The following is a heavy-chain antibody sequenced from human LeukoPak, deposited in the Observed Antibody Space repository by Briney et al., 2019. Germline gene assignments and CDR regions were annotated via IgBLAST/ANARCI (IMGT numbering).Heavy chain of an antibody. CDR3: AKGLVEMATLYDAFDI. Sequence: PGRSLRLSCAASEFTFDDFAMHWVRQPPGKGLEWVSGITWNSGSIGYADSVKGRFTISRDNAKNSLYLQMNSLRAEDTALYYCAKGLVEMATLYDAFDIWGQGTMVTVSS. D-gene: IGHD5-24*01. CDR1: EFTFDDFA. J-gene: IGHJ3*02. CDR2: ITWNSGSI. V-gene: IGHV3-9*01.